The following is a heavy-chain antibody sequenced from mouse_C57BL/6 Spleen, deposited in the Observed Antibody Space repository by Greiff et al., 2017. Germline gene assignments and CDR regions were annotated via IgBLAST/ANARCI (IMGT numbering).Heavy chain of an antibody. Sequence: VQLQQSGAELMTPGASVKLSCKATGYTFTGYWIEWVKQRPGHGLEWIVAILPGSGSTYYNEKFKGKATFTADTSSNTAYMQLSSLTTEDAAIYYCARHDGYYFDYGGQGTTLTVSS. J-gene: IGHJ2*01. CDR3: ARHDGYYFDY. V-gene: IGHV1-9*01. CDR2: ILPGSGST. CDR1: GYTFTGYW. D-gene: IGHD2-3*01.